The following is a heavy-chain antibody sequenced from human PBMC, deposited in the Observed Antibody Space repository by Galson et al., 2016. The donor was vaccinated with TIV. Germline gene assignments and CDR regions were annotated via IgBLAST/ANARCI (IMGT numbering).Heavy chain of an antibody. V-gene: IGHV3-23*01. D-gene: IGHD6-13*01. J-gene: IGHJ4*02. CDR1: GFTFSSYA. CDR3: AKCPGVTIAAAEFDY. Sequence: SLRLSCAASGFTFSSYAMSWVRQAPGKGLEWVSAISGSGGSTYYADSVKGRFTISRDNSKNTLYLQMNSLGAEDTAVYYCAKCPGVTIAAAEFDYWGQGTLVTVSS. CDR2: ISGSGGST.